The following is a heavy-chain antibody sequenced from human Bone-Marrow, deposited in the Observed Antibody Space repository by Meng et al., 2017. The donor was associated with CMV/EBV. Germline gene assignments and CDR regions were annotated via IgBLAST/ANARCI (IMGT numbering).Heavy chain of an antibody. V-gene: IGHV3-15*01. Sequence: GESLKISCAASGFTFSKAWMSWVRQAPGKGLEWVGRIKSKTDGGTTDYAAPVKGRFTISRDDSKNTLYLQMNSLKTEDTAVYYCTTGYCSRTSCTYWGQGTLVTVSS. CDR2: IKSKTDGGTT. CDR3: TTGYCSRTSCTY. CDR1: GFTFSKAW. J-gene: IGHJ4*02. D-gene: IGHD2-2*01.